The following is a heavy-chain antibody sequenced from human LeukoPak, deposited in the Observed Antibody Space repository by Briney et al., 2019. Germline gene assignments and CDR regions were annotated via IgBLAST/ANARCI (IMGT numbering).Heavy chain of an antibody. V-gene: IGHV5-51*01. Sequence: GESLKISCQGSGYRFTSYWIGWVRQMPGKGLEWMGIIYPGDSDTRYSPSFQGQVTISADKSISTAYLQWSSLKASDTAMYYCARSYYYGSGSYSPWGQGTLVTVSS. CDR2: IYPGDSDT. D-gene: IGHD3-10*01. CDR3: ARSYYYGSGSYSP. J-gene: IGHJ5*02. CDR1: GYRFTSYW.